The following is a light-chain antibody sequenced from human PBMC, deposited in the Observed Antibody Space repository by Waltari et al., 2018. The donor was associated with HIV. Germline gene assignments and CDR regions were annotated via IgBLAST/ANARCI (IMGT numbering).Light chain of an antibody. CDR3: GAWDSSLTVGM. CDR1: SSNIGNNF. V-gene: IGLV1-51*02. Sequence: QSVLTQPPSVSAAPGQKVTISCSGSSSNIGNNFVSWYQQLPGTAPTHLIYENNKRPSGIPVRFSGSKSATSATLDITGLQTGDEADYHCGAWDSSLTVGMFGGGTKLTVL. CDR2: ENN. J-gene: IGLJ3*02.